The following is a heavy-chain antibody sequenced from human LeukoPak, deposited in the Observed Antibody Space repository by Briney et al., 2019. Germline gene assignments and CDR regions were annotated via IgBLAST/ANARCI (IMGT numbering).Heavy chain of an antibody. J-gene: IGHJ4*02. Sequence: PSGTLSLTCAVSGGFISSSNWWSWVRQPPGKGLEWIGEIYHSGSTNYNPSLKSRVTISVDKSKNQFSLKLSSVTAADTAVYYCARAGSPITMVRGVFDYWGQGTLVTVSS. D-gene: IGHD3-10*01. CDR2: IYHSGST. CDR1: GGFISSSNW. CDR3: ARAGSPITMVRGVFDY. V-gene: IGHV4-4*02.